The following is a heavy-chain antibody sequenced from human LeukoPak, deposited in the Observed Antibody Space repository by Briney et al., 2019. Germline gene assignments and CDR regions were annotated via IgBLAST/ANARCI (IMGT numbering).Heavy chain of an antibody. CDR1: GGSISSYY. CDR2: IYYSGST. D-gene: IGHD2-2*01. CDR3: ARACCYCSSTSCYSASWFDP. J-gene: IGHJ5*02. Sequence: SETLSLTCTVSGGSISSYYWSWIRQPPGKGLEWIGYIYYSGSTNYNPSLKSRVTISVDTSKNQFSLKLSSVTAADTAVYYCARACCYCSSTSCYSASWFDPWGQGTLVTVPS. V-gene: IGHV4-59*01.